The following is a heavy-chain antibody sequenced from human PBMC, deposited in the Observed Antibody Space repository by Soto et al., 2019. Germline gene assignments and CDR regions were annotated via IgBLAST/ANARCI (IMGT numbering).Heavy chain of an antibody. V-gene: IGHV4-31*03. Sequence: QVQLQESGPGLVKPSQTLSLTCTVSGGSISSGGYYWSWIRQHPGKGLEWIGYIYYSGSTYYNPSREGRVTISVDTSKNQFSLKLSSVTAADTAVYYCASLHYDFWSGYYPGPWGQGTLVTVSS. J-gene: IGHJ5*02. CDR1: GGSISSGGYY. D-gene: IGHD3-3*01. CDR2: IYYSGST. CDR3: ASLHYDFWSGYYPGP.